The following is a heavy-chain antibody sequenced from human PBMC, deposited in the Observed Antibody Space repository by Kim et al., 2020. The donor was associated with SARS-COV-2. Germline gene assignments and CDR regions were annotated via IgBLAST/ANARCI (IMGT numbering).Heavy chain of an antibody. CDR1: GFSFSDSW. D-gene: IGHD3-10*01. Sequence: GGSLRLSCAASGFSFSDSWMTWVRQAPGRGLEWVANIKQDGSEIYYVDSVKGRFTISRDNAKNSLYLQMNSLRAEDTAVYYCAKFYGSGNYRDYWGQGTL. V-gene: IGHV3-7*01. J-gene: IGHJ4*02. CDR3: AKFYGSGNYRDY. CDR2: IKQDGSEI.